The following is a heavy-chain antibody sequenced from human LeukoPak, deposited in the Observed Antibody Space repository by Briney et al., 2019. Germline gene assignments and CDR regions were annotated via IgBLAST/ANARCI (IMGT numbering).Heavy chain of an antibody. CDR2: ISSSSSTI. CDR3: ARGSARNPIDYGGNFDY. Sequence: GGSLRLSCAASGFTFSRYSMNWVRQAPGKGLEWVSYISSSSSTIYYADSVKGRFTISRDNAKNSLYLQMNSLRAEDTAVYYCARGSARNPIDYGGNFDYWGQGTLVTVSS. D-gene: IGHD4-23*01. J-gene: IGHJ4*02. V-gene: IGHV3-48*04. CDR1: GFTFSRYS.